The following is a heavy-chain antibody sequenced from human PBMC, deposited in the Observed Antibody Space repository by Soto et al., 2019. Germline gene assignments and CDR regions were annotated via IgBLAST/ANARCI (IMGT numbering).Heavy chain of an antibody. CDR3: APLSDSLSGPYGIHV. CDR2: MFYSGLT. CDR1: GYSVSSSDYY. J-gene: IGHJ6*02. Sequence: SETLSLTCSVSGYSVSSSDYYWAWIRQPPGKGLEWIGSMFYSGLTYYNPSLKSRVTLSVDTSKNQFSVRLNSVTAADTAVYYCAPLSDSLSGPYGIHVWGQGTTVTVSS. V-gene: IGHV4-39*01. D-gene: IGHD2-15*01.